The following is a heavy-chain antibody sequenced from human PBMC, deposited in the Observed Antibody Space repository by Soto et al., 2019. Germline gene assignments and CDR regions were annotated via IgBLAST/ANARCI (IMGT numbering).Heavy chain of an antibody. CDR1: GGSFSGYY. V-gene: IGHV4-34*01. Sequence: QVQLQQWGAGLLKPSETLSLTCAVYGGSFSGYYWSWIRQPPGKGLEWIGEINHSGSTNYNPSLKSRVTISVDTSKNQFSLKLSSVTAADTAVYYCARTRITGTGSGMDVWGQGTTVTVSS. J-gene: IGHJ6*02. D-gene: IGHD1-20*01. CDR3: ARTRITGTGSGMDV. CDR2: INHSGST.